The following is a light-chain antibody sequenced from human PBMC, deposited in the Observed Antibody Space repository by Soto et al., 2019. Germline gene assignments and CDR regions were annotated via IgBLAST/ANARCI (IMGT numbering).Light chain of an antibody. CDR3: QQYGSSIT. Sequence: EIMMTPSPATLSVSPVDRVTLSCRASQSVSSSYLAWYQQKPGQAPRLLIYGASSRATGIPDRFSGSGSGTDFTLTISRLEPEDFAVYYCQQYGSSITFGQGTRLEIK. V-gene: IGKV3-20*01. CDR2: GAS. J-gene: IGKJ5*01. CDR1: QSVSSSY.